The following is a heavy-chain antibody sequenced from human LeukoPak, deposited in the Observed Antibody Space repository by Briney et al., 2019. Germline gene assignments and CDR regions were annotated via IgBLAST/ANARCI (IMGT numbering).Heavy chain of an antibody. CDR1: GGSFSGYY. Sequence: PSETLSLTCAVYGGSFSGYYWSWIRQPPGKGLEWIGEINHSGSTNYNPSLKSRVTISVDTSKNQFSPKLSSVTAADTAVYYCARSVYYDFWSGSLDYWGQGTLVTVSS. J-gene: IGHJ4*02. CDR3: ARSVYYDFWSGSLDY. V-gene: IGHV4-34*01. D-gene: IGHD3-3*01. CDR2: INHSGST.